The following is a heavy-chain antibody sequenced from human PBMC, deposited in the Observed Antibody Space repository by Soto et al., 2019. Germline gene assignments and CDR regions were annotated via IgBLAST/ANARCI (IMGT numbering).Heavy chain of an antibody. Sequence: SQTLSLTCAISGDSVSSNRAAWNWIRQSPSRGLEWLGRTYYRSKWYNDYAVSVKSRITINPDTSHNQFSLQLNSVTPEDTAVYYRARDPTDFHSAFDSWGQGTPVTVSS. V-gene: IGHV6-1*01. CDR1: GDSVSSNRAA. J-gene: IGHJ4*02. CDR2: TYYRSKWYN. D-gene: IGHD4-4*01. CDR3: ARDPTDFHSAFDS.